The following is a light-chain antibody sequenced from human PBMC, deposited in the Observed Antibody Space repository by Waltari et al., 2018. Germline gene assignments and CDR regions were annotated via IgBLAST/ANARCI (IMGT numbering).Light chain of an antibody. CDR2: AGS. V-gene: IGKV1-39*01. J-gene: IGKJ3*01. CDR1: QSVTTS. Sequence: DIQMTQSPASLAASLGDRVTITCRPSQSVTTSLNWYQQKSGEPPKLLISAGSSFQRGVPSRFSGSGSGTDFTLTITHLQPEDVATYFCQQSHSPPFTFGPGTKV. CDR3: QQSHSPPFT.